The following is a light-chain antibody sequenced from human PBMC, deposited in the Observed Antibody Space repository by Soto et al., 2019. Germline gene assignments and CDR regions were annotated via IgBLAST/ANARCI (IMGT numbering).Light chain of an antibody. Sequence: VWYQQQPGQAPRLLMYATSTRATGIADRFSGSGSGTDFTLTISRLEPEDFSVYYCQHYGDSLITFGQGTRLEIK. V-gene: IGKV3-20*01. CDR3: QHYGDSLIT. CDR2: ATS. J-gene: IGKJ5*01.